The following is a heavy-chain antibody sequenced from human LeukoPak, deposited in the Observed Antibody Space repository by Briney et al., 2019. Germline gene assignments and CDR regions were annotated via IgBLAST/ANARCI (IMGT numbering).Heavy chain of an antibody. V-gene: IGHV1-18*01. CDR1: GYTFTSYG. Sequence: GASVKVSCKASGYTFTSYGISWVRQAPGQGLEGMGWISAYNGNTNYAQKLQGRVTMTTDTSTSTAYMELRSLRSDDTAVYYCARITGATREYWYFDLWGRGTLVTVSS. CDR2: ISAYNGNT. D-gene: IGHD1-7*01. J-gene: IGHJ2*01. CDR3: ARITGATREYWYFDL.